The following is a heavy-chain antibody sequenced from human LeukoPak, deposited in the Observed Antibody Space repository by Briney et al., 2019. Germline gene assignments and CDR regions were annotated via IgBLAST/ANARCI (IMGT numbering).Heavy chain of an antibody. V-gene: IGHV4-39*01. D-gene: IGHD3-22*01. J-gene: IGHJ4*02. CDR3: ARLRYDSSGYYYFDY. Sequence: SETLSLTCTVSGGSISTSTYCWDWVRQPPGKGLEWIGSFCYSGSTYYNPSLKSRVTISVGTSKNQFSLKLSSVTAADTAVYYCARLRYDSSGYYYFDYWGQGTLVTVSS. CDR1: GGSISTSTYC. CDR2: FCYSGST.